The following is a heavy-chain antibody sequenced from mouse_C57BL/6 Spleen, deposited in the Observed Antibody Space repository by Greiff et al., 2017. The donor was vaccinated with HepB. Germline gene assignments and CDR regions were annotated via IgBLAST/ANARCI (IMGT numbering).Heavy chain of an antibody. CDR1: GYAFSSYW. CDR3: ARSGTHYAMDY. CDR2: IYPGDGDT. D-gene: IGHD2-14*01. V-gene: IGHV1-80*01. J-gene: IGHJ4*01. Sequence: VQLQQSGAELVKPGASVKISCKASGYAFSSYWMNWVNQRPGKGLEWIGQIYPGDGDTNYNGKFKGKATLTADKSSSTAYMQLSTLTSEDSAVYFCARSGTHYAMDYWGQGTSVTVSS.